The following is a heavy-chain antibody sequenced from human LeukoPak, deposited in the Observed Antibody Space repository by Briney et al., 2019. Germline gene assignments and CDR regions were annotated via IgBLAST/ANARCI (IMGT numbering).Heavy chain of an antibody. V-gene: IGHV1-18*01. J-gene: IGHJ6*03. D-gene: IGHD3-3*01. CDR3: ARGGDYDFWSGCSLGLNYYYYYMDV. CDR2: ISAYNGNT. CDR1: GYTFTSYG. Sequence: GASVKVSCKASGYTFTSYGISWVRQAPGQGLEWMGWISAYNGNTNYAQKLQGRVTMTTDTSTSTAYMELRSLRSDDTAVYYCARGGDYDFWSGCSLGLNYYYYYMDVWGKGTTVTVSS.